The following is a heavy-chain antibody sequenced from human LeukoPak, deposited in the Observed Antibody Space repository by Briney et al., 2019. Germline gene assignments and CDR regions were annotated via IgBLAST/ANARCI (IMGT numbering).Heavy chain of an antibody. V-gene: IGHV3-30-3*01. CDR2: ISYDGSNK. Sequence: GRSLRLSCAASGFTFCSYAMHWVRQAPGKGLEWVAVISYDGSNKYYADSVKGRFTISRDNSKNTLYLQMNSLRAEDTAVYYCAREGSYPFDYWGQGTLVTVSS. D-gene: IGHD1-26*01. CDR1: GFTFCSYA. J-gene: IGHJ4*02. CDR3: AREGSYPFDY.